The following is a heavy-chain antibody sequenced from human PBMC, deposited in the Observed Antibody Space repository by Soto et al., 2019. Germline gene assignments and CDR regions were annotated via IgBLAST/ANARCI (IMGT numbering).Heavy chain of an antibody. CDR3: AKGPFYSSSSPFDY. D-gene: IGHD6-6*01. V-gene: IGHV3-30*18. CDR1: GFTFSSYG. CDR2: ISYDGSNK. Sequence: GGSLRLSCAASGFTFSSYGMHWVLQAPGKGLEWVAVISYDGSNKYYADSVKGRFTISRDNSKNTLYLQMNSLRAEDTAVYYCAKGPFYSSSSPFDYWGQGTLVTVSS. J-gene: IGHJ4*02.